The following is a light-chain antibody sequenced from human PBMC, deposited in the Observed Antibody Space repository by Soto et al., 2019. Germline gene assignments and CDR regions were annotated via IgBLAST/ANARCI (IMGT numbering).Light chain of an antibody. CDR2: GNS. V-gene: IGLV1-40*01. Sequence: QSVLTQPPSVSGAPGQRVTISCTGSSSNIGAGYDVHWYQQLPGTAPKLLIYGNSNRPSGVPDRFSGSKSGTSASLAITGLQAEDEAADYCQSYDSSLCGPDVFGGGTKLTVL. CDR1: SSNIGAGYD. CDR3: QSYDSSLCGPDV. J-gene: IGLJ3*02.